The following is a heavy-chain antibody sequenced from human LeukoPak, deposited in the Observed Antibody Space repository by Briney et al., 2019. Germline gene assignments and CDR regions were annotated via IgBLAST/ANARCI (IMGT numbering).Heavy chain of an antibody. CDR2: ISAYNGDT. Sequence: ASVKVSCKASGYTFNLYCITWVRQAPGQGLEWMGWISAYNGDTRYAQRLQDRVTMTTDTSTSTAYMELGSLTPDDTALYYCARDGDGYSSGWPLFWGQGTLVTVSS. CDR3: ARDGDGYSSGWPLF. D-gene: IGHD6-19*01. V-gene: IGHV1-18*01. CDR1: GYTFNLYC. J-gene: IGHJ4*02.